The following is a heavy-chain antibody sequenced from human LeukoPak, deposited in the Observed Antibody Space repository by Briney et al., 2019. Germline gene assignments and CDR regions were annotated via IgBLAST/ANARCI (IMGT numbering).Heavy chain of an antibody. CDR3: ARHQLWAFVS. CDR2: VHPGNSDT. J-gene: IGHJ4*02. D-gene: IGHD5-18*01. CDR1: GYSFTPYW. Sequence: GESLKISCKASGYSFTPYWIGWARQMPGKGLEWMAIVHPGNSDTKYSPSFQGQVTISADQSISTAYLQWSSLKASDTAIYYCARHQLWAFVSWGQGTLVSVSS. V-gene: IGHV5-51*01.